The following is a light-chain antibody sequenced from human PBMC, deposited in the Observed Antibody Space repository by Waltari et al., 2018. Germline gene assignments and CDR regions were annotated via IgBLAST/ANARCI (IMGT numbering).Light chain of an antibody. CDR2: NIN. V-gene: IGLV2-11*01. CDR3: CSYVGLGTYV. Sequence: QSSLTQPRSVSGSPGQSVPISCTGTSSDTGDYKYVSWYQHDPDKAPKLIIYNINKRPSGVPDRFSGSKSGNTASLTISGLQAEDEADYYCCSYVGLGTYVFGTGTKVTV. J-gene: IGLJ1*01. CDR1: SSDTGDYKY.